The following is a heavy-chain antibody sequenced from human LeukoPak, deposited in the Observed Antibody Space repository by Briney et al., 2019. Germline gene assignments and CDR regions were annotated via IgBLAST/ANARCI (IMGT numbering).Heavy chain of an antibody. Sequence: PSETLSLTCAVYGASFSGYYWTWLRQPPGKGLEWIGEINHSGSTNYNPSLKSRVTISVDTSKNQFSLRRRPVSAADTAVYYCARGLIKGIAVAGTGGGQGPLVTVS. V-gene: IGHV4-34*01. CDR2: INHSGST. CDR3: ARGLIKGIAVAGTG. D-gene: IGHD6-19*01. CDR1: GASFSGYY. J-gene: IGHJ4*02.